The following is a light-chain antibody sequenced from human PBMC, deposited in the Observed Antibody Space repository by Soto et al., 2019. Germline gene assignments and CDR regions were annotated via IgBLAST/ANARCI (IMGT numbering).Light chain of an antibody. V-gene: IGKV1-5*01. CDR1: QTISGW. Sequence: DIQMTQSPSTLSASVRDTVTITCRASQTISGWLAWYQQRPGKAPNLLIFDASTLESGVPSRFSGSGSGTTFTLTISSLQSDDFATYYCLQYNGYYRTFGQGTKV. CDR2: DAS. CDR3: LQYNGYYRT. J-gene: IGKJ1*01.